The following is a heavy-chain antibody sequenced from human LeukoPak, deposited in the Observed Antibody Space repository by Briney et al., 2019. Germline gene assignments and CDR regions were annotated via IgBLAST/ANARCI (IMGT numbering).Heavy chain of an antibody. D-gene: IGHD6-13*01. CDR2: IYYSGST. Sequence: SETLSLTCTVSGGSISSYYWSWIRQPPGKGLEWIGYIYYSGSTNYNPSLKSRVTISVDTSKNQLSLNLSSVTAADTAVYYCAREGRGAAAGMDYSRQGTLVTVSS. J-gene: IGHJ4*02. V-gene: IGHV4-59*01. CDR3: AREGRGAAAGMDY. CDR1: GGSISSYY.